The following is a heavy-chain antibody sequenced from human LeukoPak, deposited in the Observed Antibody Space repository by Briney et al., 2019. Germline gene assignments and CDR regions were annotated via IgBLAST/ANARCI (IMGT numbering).Heavy chain of an antibody. V-gene: IGHV3-74*01. Sequence: GGSLRLSCAASGFTFSPYWMHWVRQAPGKGLVWVSHINPDGTTTSYADSVKGRFTISGDNAQNTLYLQMNSLRAEDTAVYYCAKDRPKQDYWGQGTLVTVSS. J-gene: IGHJ4*02. CDR2: INPDGTTT. CDR1: GFTFSPYW. CDR3: AKDRPKQDY.